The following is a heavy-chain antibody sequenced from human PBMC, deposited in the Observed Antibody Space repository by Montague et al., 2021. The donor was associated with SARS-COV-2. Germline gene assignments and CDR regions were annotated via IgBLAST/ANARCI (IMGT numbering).Heavy chain of an antibody. Sequence: SETLSLTCTVSGGSISTSSYYWGWLRLPPGKGLEWIGTIYYSGSTYYNPSLTSRVTISVDTSKNQFSLKLSSVTAADTAVYYCARHYYFDTSGQIPPFDYWGQGTLVTVSS. D-gene: IGHD3-22*01. CDR1: GGSISTSSYY. CDR2: IYYSGST. J-gene: IGHJ4*02. CDR3: ARHYYFDTSGQIPPFDY. V-gene: IGHV4-39*01.